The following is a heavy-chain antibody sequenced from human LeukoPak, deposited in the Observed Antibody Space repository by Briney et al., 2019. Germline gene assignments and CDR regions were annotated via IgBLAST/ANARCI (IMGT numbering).Heavy chain of an antibody. CDR3: ARGSHYYDSSGYQPEHFDY. CDR2: IYHSGST. Sequence: PSETLSLTCAVSGGSLNSGGYSWSWIRQPPGKGLEWIGYIYHSGSTYYNPSLKSRVTISVDRSKNQFSLKLSSVTAADTAVYYCARGSHYYDSSGYQPEHFDYWGQGTLVTVSS. D-gene: IGHD3-22*01. CDR1: GGSLNSGGYS. V-gene: IGHV4-30-2*01. J-gene: IGHJ4*02.